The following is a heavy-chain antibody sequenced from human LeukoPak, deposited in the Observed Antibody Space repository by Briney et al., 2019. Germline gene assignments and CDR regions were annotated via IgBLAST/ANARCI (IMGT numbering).Heavy chain of an antibody. V-gene: IGHV4-39*01. CDR3: ATSEENIVVVTAIGWYFDL. Sequence: SETLSLTCTVSGGSISSSSYSWGWIRQPPGKGLEWIGSIYYSGSTYYNPSLKSRVTISVDTSKNQLSLKLSSVTAADTAVYYCATSEENIVVVTAIGWYFDLWGRGTLVTVSS. J-gene: IGHJ2*01. CDR1: GGSISSSSYS. CDR2: IYYSGST. D-gene: IGHD2-21*02.